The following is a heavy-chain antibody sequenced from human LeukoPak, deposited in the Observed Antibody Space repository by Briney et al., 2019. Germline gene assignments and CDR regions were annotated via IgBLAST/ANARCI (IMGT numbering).Heavy chain of an antibody. CDR1: GFTFSSYV. J-gene: IGHJ3*02. CDR2: IRYDGSNK. V-gene: IGHV3-30*02. Sequence: GGSLRLSCAASGFTFSSYVMHWVRQAPGKGLEWVAFIRYDGSNKYYADSVRGRFTISRDNSKNTLYLQMNSLRAEDTAVYYCAKEYSSGWHDAFDIWGQGTMVTVSA. CDR3: AKEYSSGWHDAFDI. D-gene: IGHD6-19*01.